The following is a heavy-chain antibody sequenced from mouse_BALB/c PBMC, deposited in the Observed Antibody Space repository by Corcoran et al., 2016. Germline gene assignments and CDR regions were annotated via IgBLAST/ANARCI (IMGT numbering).Heavy chain of an antibody. J-gene: IGHJ3*01. V-gene: IGHV1-26*01. CDR1: GYSFTGYY. Sequence: EVQLQQSGPELVKPGASVKISCKASGYSFTGYYMHWVKQSHVKSLEWIGRINPYNGATSYNQNFKDKASLTVDKSSSTAYMELHSLTSEDSAVYYCARGYYGNGFAYWGQGTLVTVSA. CDR3: ARGYYGNGFAY. D-gene: IGHD2-1*01. CDR2: INPYNGAT.